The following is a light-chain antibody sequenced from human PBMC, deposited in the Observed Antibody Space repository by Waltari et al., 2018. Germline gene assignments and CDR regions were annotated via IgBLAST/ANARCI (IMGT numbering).Light chain of an antibody. J-gene: IGKJ2*01. CDR1: QGVSTF. Sequence: EVVLTQSPATLSLSPGERATLSCRASQGVSTFLAWYQQKPGQAPRLLIYDASNRATGIPARFSGSGSGTDFTLTISSLEPEDFALYYCQQRNNWPLVTFGQGTKLEIK. V-gene: IGKV3-11*01. CDR3: QQRNNWPLVT. CDR2: DAS.